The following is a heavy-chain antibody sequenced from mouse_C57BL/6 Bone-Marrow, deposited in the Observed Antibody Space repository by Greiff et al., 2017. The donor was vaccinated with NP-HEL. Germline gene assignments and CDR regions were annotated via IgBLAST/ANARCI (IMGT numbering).Heavy chain of an antibody. Sequence: QLPGAELVKPGASVKMSCKASGYTFTSYWITWVKQRPGQGLEWIGDIYPGSGSTNYNEKFKSKATLTVDTSSSTAYMQLSSLTSEDSAVYYCARPTDEEGDYWGQGTSVTVSS. J-gene: IGHJ4*01. V-gene: IGHV1-55*01. D-gene: IGHD1-1*01. CDR1: GYTFTSYW. CDR2: IYPGSGST. CDR3: ARPTDEEGDY.